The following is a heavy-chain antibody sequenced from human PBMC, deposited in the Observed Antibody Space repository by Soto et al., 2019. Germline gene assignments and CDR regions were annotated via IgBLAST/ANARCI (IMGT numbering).Heavy chain of an antibody. V-gene: IGHV3-66*01. D-gene: IGHD6-13*01. CDR3: ARVEGSGSWYYFDY. J-gene: IGHJ4*02. Sequence: GGSLRLSCAASGFTVSSNYMSWVRQAPGKGLEWVSVIYSGGSTYYADSVKGRFTISRHNSKNTLYLQMNSLRAEDTAVYYCARVEGSGSWYYFDYWGQGTLVTVSS. CDR1: GFTVSSNY. CDR2: IYSGGST.